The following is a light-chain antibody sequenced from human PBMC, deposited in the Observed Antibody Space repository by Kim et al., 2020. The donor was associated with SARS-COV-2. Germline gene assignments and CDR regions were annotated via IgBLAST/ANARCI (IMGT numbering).Light chain of an antibody. CDR1: QSISNY. CDR2: AAS. J-gene: IGKJ1*01. V-gene: IGKV1-39*01. Sequence: DIQMTQSPSSLSASVGDRVTITCRASQSISNYLNWYQQKPGKAPNLLIYAASTLQSGVPSRISGSGSGTDFTLTISSLQPEDFATYDCQQTYSTLWTFGQGTKVDIK. CDR3: QQTYSTLWT.